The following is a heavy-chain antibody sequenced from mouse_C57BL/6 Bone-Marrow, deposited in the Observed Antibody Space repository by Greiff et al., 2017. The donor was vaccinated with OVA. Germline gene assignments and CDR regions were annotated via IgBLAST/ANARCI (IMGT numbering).Heavy chain of an antibody. V-gene: IGHV3-6*01. CDR1: GYSITSGYY. Sequence: EVQLVESGPGLVKPSQSLSLTCSVTGYSITSGYYWNWIRQFPGNKLEWMGYISYDGSNNYNPSLKNRISITRDTSKNQFFLKLNSVTTEDTATYYCARRAYGNYPTWFAYWGQGTLVTVSA. CDR2: ISYDGSN. CDR3: ARRAYGNYPTWFAY. D-gene: IGHD2-1*01. J-gene: IGHJ3*01.